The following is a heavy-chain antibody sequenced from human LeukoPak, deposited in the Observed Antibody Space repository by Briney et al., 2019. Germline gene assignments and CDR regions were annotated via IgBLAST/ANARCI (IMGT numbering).Heavy chain of an antibody. D-gene: IGHD6-13*01. J-gene: IGHJ5*02. Sequence: GGSLRLSCAASGFTFSSYSMNWVRQAPGKGLEWVSSISSSSSYIYYADSVKGRFTISRDNAKNSLYLQMNSLRAEDTAVYYCTRDKWAADTAWFDHWGQGTLVTVSS. CDR2: ISSSSSYI. V-gene: IGHV3-21*01. CDR1: GFTFSSYS. CDR3: TRDKWAADTAWFDH.